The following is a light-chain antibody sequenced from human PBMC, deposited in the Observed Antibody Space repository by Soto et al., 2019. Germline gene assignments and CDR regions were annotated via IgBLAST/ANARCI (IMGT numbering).Light chain of an antibody. J-gene: IGLJ3*02. CDR1: SRDIGAYDY. CDR3: RSFKTSLGPGV. Sequence: QSVLTQPASVSGAPGQSITISCAGTSRDIGAYDYVSWYRQHPGKAPEVIIYNVVKRPSGVSNRISAAKSGNAASLTISGLQAEDEADYYCRSFKTSLGPGVFGGGTQLTVL. CDR2: NVV. V-gene: IGLV2-14*03.